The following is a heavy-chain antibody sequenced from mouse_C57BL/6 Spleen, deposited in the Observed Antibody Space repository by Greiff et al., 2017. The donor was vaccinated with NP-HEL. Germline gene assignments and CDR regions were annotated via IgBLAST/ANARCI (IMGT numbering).Heavy chain of an antibody. Sequence: QVQLKQSGPGLVAPSQSLSITCTVSGFSLTSYAISWVRQPPGKGLEWLGVIWTGGGTNYNSALKSRLSISKDNSKSQVFLKMNSLQTDDTARYYCARNQEFYYGSSYGDYYAMDYWGQGTSVTVSS. V-gene: IGHV2-9-1*01. CDR1: GFSLTSYA. CDR3: ARNQEFYYGSSYGDYYAMDY. D-gene: IGHD1-1*01. CDR2: IWTGGGT. J-gene: IGHJ4*01.